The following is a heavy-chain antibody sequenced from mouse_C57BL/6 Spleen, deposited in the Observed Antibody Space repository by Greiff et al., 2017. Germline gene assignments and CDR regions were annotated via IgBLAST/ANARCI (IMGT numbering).Heavy chain of an antibody. CDR2: IGPGSGST. D-gene: IGHD2-5*01. J-gene: IGHJ4*01. CDR3: ARGDYYSNYGGFFYYAMDY. V-gene: IGHV1-77*01. CDR1: GYTFTDYY. Sequence: QVQLQQSGAELVKPGASVKISCKASGYTFTDYYINWVKQRPGQGLEWIGKIGPGSGSTYYNEKFKGKATLTADKSSSTAYMQLSSLTSEDSAVYFCARGDYYSNYGGFFYYAMDYWGQGTSVTVSS.